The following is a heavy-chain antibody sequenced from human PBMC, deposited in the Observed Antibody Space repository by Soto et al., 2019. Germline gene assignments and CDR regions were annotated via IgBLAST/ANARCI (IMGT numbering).Heavy chain of an antibody. CDR3: AKDSGVYYDFWSGYFDY. J-gene: IGHJ4*02. Sequence: GGSLRLSCAASGFTFSSYGIHWVRQAPGKGLEWVAVISYDGSNKYYADSVKGRFTISRDNSKNTLYLQMNSLRAEDTAVYYCAKDSGVYYDFWSGYFDYWGQGTLVTVSS. CDR1: GFTFSSYG. CDR2: ISYDGSNK. D-gene: IGHD3-3*01. V-gene: IGHV3-30*18.